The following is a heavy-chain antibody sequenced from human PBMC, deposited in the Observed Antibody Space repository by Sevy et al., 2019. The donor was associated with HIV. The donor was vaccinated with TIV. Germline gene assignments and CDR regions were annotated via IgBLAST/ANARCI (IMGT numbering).Heavy chain of an antibody. Sequence: GGSLRLSCAASGFTFSDYYMSWIRQAPGKGLEWVSYISSSGSTIYYADSVKGRFTISRENAKNSLYLQMNSLRAEDTAVYYGARGPKGGGATISCGMDVWGQGTTVTVSS. CDR1: GFTFSDYY. J-gene: IGHJ6*02. V-gene: IGHV3-11*01. CDR3: ARGPKGGGATISCGMDV. CDR2: ISSSGSTI. D-gene: IGHD5-12*01.